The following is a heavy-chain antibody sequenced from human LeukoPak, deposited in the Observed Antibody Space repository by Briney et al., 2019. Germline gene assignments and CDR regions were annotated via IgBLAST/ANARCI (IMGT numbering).Heavy chain of an antibody. CDR2: ISSSSSTI. CDR3: ASTYYYGSGSYYKRLRYNWFDP. Sequence: GGSLRLSCAASGFTFSSYSMNWVRQAPGKGLEWVSYISSSSSTIYYADSVKGRFTISRDNAKNSLYLQMNSLRAEDTAVYYCASTYYYGSGSYYKRLRYNWFDPWGQGTLVTVSS. V-gene: IGHV3-48*01. J-gene: IGHJ5*02. D-gene: IGHD3-10*01. CDR1: GFTFSSYS.